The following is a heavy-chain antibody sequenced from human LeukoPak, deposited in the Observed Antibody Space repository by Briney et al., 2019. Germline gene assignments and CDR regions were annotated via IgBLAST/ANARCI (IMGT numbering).Heavy chain of an antibody. V-gene: IGHV4-59*01. Sequence: PSETLSLTCTVSGGFISSYYWSWIRQPPGKGLEWIGYIYYSGSTNYNPSLKSRVTISVDTSKNQFSLKLSSVTAADTAVYYCARGRTTVTPFDYWGQGTLVTVSS. D-gene: IGHD4-17*01. J-gene: IGHJ4*02. CDR3: ARGRTTVTPFDY. CDR2: IYYSGST. CDR1: GGFISSYY.